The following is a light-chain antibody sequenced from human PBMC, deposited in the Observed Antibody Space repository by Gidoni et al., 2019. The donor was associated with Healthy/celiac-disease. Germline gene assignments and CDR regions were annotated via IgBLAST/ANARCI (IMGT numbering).Light chain of an antibody. CDR2: QDI. J-gene: IGLJ2*01. V-gene: IGLV3-1*01. Sequence: SYDLTQQPSVSVSPGQTSNITCSGDQLGDKYACCYHQTPGQSPVLVIYQDIQRPSGIPERFSGSNSGNTATLTLRGTQAMDDADYYCQTCDSSTVVFGVGTKLTVL. CDR3: QTCDSSTVV. CDR1: QLGDKY.